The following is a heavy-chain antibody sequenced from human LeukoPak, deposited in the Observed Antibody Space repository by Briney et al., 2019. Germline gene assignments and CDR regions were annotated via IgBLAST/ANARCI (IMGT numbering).Heavy chain of an antibody. CDR2: ISYDGSNK. CDR1: GFTFSSYA. J-gene: IGHJ4*02. Sequence: GGSLRLSCAASGFTFSSYAMHWVRQAPGKGLEWVAVISYDGSNKYYADSVKGRFTIFRDNSKNTLYLQMNSLRAEDTAVYYCARGTGYSSGWSFDYWGQGTLVTVSS. V-gene: IGHV3-30-3*01. D-gene: IGHD6-19*01. CDR3: ARGTGYSSGWSFDY.